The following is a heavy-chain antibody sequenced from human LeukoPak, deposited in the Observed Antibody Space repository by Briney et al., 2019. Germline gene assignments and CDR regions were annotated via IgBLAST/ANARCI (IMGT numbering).Heavy chain of an antibody. CDR1: GGSISSSSYY. CDR3: ARPHVLRYYYYGMDV. CDR2: IYYSGST. D-gene: IGHD6-6*01. V-gene: IGHV4-39*01. J-gene: IGHJ6*02. Sequence: SETLSLTCTVSGGSISSSSYYWGWVRQPPGKGLEWIGSIYYSGSTYYNPSLKSRVTISVDTSKNQFSLKLSSVTAADTAVYYCARPHVLRYYYYGMDVWGQGTTVTVSS.